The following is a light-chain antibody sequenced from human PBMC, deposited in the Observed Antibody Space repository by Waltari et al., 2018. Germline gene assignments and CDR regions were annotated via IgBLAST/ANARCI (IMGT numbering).Light chain of an antibody. Sequence: QSVLTQAPSVSGAPGQRVTISCTGGDSNIDSFGVNWYQHLPGRAPKLFIYENANRPSGVPDRFSGSKSGTSASLAIDGLQPEDEGDYYCQSYDNSLRGSVLFGGGTKVTV. CDR3: QSYDNSLRGSVL. J-gene: IGLJ3*02. CDR1: DSNIDSFG. V-gene: IGLV1-40*01. CDR2: ENA.